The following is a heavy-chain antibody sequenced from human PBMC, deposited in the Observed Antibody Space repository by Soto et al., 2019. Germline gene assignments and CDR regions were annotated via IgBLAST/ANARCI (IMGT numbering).Heavy chain of an antibody. CDR1: GFMFSTYL. Sequence: EVQLVESGGGLVQPGGSLRPSCEASGFMFSTYLMSWVRQAPGKGLEWVANIKQGGNEKFYVDSVKGRFTISRDNAKKSLFLQMNSLRPEDTAVYYCVGALTYEVPYYYYGMDVWGQGTTVTVSS. CDR3: VGALTYEVPYYYYGMDV. CDR2: IKQGGNEK. J-gene: IGHJ6*02. D-gene: IGHD3-16*01. V-gene: IGHV3-7*01.